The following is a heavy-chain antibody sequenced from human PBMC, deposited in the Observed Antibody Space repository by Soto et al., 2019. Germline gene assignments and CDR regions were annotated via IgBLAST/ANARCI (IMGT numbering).Heavy chain of an antibody. CDR1: GFTFDDYA. Sequence: GGSLRLSCAASGFTFDDYAMHWVRQAPGKGLEWVSLISWDGGSTYYADSVKGRFTISRDNSKNSLYLQMDSLRAEDTALYYCAKDLADSSSSADYYYGMDVWGQGTTVTVSS. J-gene: IGHJ6*02. CDR3: AKDLADSSSSADYYYGMDV. D-gene: IGHD6-6*01. CDR2: ISWDGGST. V-gene: IGHV3-43D*04.